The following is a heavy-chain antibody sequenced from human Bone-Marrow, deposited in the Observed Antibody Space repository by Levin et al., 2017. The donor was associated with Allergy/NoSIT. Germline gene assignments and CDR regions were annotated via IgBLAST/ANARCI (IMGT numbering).Heavy chain of an antibody. CDR3: ARDSQVTPRGNLQL. Sequence: AASVKVSCWSRGHTSPDYGITWVRQAPGQGLEWMGWISAYSGKTHYAQSLQGRVTFTTDTARGTTYMELRNLRSDDSAMYYCARDSQVTPRGNLQLWGQGSLVTVSS. CDR2: ISAYSGKT. CDR1: GHTSPDYG. J-gene: IGHJ1*01. V-gene: IGHV1-18*01. D-gene: IGHD2-21*02.